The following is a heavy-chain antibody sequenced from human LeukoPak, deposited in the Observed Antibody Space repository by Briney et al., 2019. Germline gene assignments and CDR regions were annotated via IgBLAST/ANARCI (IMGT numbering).Heavy chain of an antibody. V-gene: IGHV1-18*01. CDR1: GYTFTSYG. CDR3: ARNYDFWSGYPNWFDP. J-gene: IGHJ5*02. Sequence: VASVKVSCKASGYTFTSYGISWVRQAPGQGLEWMGWISAYNGNTNYAQKLQGRVTMTTDTSTSTAYMELRSLRSDDTAVYYCARNYDFWSGYPNWFDPWGQGTLVTVSS. CDR2: ISAYNGNT. D-gene: IGHD3-3*01.